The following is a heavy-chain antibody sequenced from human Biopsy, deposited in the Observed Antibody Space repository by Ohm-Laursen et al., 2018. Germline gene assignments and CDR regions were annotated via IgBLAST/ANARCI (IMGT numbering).Heavy chain of an antibody. V-gene: IGHV4-59*01. D-gene: IGHD7-27*01. CDR3: ARLTGDPSY. CDR2: IYYTGHT. CDR1: GGSIKSYY. J-gene: IGHJ4*02. Sequence: TLSLTYPVSGGSIKSYYWNWIRQSPGKGLEWIGFIYYTGHTNYNPSLKSRATISVDTSKNQFSLKVISVTAADTAVYYCARLTGDPSYWGQGILVTVSS.